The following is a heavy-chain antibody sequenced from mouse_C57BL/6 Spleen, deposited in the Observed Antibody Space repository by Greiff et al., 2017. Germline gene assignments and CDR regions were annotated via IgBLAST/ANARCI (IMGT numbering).Heavy chain of an antibody. D-gene: IGHD1-1*01. Sequence: QVQLQQSGAELVRPGTSVKLSCKASGYTFTSYWMHWVKQRPGQGLEWIGVIDPSDSYTNYNQKFKGKATLTVDTSSSTAYMQLSSLTSEDSAVXYYARATTDWYFDVWGTGATVTVSS. J-gene: IGHJ1*03. CDR2: IDPSDSYT. V-gene: IGHV1-59*01. CDR3: ARATTDWYFDV. CDR1: GYTFTSYW.